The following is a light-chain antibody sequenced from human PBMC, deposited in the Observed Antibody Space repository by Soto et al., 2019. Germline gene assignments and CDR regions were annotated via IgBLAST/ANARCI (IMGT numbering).Light chain of an antibody. CDR2: GAS. J-gene: IGKJ2*01. CDR1: QSVSSSY. Sequence: EIVLTQSPGTLSLSPGERATFSCRASQSVSSSYIAWYQQNPGQAPRLLIYGASSRATGIPDRFSGSGSGTDFTHTFSRLESEDFAVYFCQQHGRSPPFTFGQGTKGEIK. V-gene: IGKV3-20*01. CDR3: QQHGRSPPFT.